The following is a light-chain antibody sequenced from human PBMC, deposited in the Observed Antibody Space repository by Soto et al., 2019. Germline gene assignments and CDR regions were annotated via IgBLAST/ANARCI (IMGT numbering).Light chain of an antibody. V-gene: IGKV1-39*01. CDR3: QQTYTTPHT. CDR1: QNIITS. J-gene: IGKJ2*01. Sequence: DIQMTQSPSSLSASVGDRVTVTCRASQNIITSLNWYQQKPGKAPKLLIYAASTLQSGVPSGFSGSGSGTDFTLTISSLQPEDFATYYCQQTYTTPHTFGQGTKLEIK. CDR2: AAS.